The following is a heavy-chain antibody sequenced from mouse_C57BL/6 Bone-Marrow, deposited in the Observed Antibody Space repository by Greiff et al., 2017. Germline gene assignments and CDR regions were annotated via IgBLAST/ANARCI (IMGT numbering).Heavy chain of an antibody. CDR2: IYPRSGNT. V-gene: IGHV1-81*01. J-gene: IGHJ2*01. Sequence: QVQLQQSGAELARPGASVKLSCKASGYTFTSYGLSWVKQRTGQGLEWIGEIYPRSGNTYYNEKFKGKATLTADKSSSTAYMELRSLTSEDSAVLYCAREGLLRLNYFDYWGQGTTLTVSS. D-gene: IGHD2-3*01. CDR1: GYTFTSYG. CDR3: AREGLLRLNYFDY.